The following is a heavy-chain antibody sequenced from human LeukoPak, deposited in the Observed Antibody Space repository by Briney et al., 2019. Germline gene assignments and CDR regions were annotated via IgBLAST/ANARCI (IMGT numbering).Heavy chain of an antibody. CDR2: IIPIPGIA. CDR1: GGTFSSYA. J-gene: IGHJ3*02. CDR3: AGLAVPNACDI. V-gene: IGHV1-69*10. D-gene: IGHD3-3*02. Sequence: ATVKVSCKASGGTFSSYAMSWVRQAPGQGLEWMGWIIPIPGIAKQEQKIQGRATITSNRSTSPPYMQLSIMIPEDTEMYVCAGLAVPNACDIWGKGTMVTVSS.